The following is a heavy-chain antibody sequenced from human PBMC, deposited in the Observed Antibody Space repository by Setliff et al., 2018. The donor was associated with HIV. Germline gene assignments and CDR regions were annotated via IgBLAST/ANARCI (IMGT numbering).Heavy chain of an antibody. CDR1: GVSISSSSYF. CDR2: IYFSGST. CDR3: ARIDPGKFWSLDY. Sequence: PSETLSLTCAVSGVSISSSSYFWGWIRRPPGTGLDWIGSIYFSGSTYYNPSLESRVTISMDTSKNQFSLKLTSVTAADTAVYFCARIDPGKFWSLDYWGRGTLVTVSS. J-gene: IGHJ4*02. D-gene: IGHD1-1*01. V-gene: IGHV4-39*07.